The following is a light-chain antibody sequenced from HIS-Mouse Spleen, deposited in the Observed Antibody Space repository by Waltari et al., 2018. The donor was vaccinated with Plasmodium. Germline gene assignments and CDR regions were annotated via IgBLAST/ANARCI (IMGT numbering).Light chain of an antibody. CDR2: EVS. J-gene: IGLJ2*01. CDR1: SSDVGGYNY. CDR3: SSYAGSNNLV. V-gene: IGLV2-8*01. Sequence: QSALTPPPSASGSPGQSVTISCTGTSSDVGGYNYVSWYQQHPGKAPKLMIYEVSKRPSGATYRFSGSKAGNTASLTVSGVQAEDEADYYCSSYAGSNNLVFGGGTKLTVL.